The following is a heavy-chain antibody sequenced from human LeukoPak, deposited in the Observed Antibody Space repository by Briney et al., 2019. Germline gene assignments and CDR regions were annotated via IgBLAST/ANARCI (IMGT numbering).Heavy chain of an antibody. CDR3: ARVFTSRAPPHYVWGSSRKGYFDY. V-gene: IGHV4-4*07. D-gene: IGHD3-16*02. J-gene: IGHJ4*02. CDR1: GGSISNYY. CDR2: IYSRVT. Sequence: KTSETLSLTCTVSGGSISNYYLSWIRQPAGKGLEWIGRIYSRVTTYNPSLKSRVTMSADTSRNHVSLTLNSVTAADTAMYYCARVFTSRAPPHYVWGSSRKGYFDYWGQGTLVTVSS.